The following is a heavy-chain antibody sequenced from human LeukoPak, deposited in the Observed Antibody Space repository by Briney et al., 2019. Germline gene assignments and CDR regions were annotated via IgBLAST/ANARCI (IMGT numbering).Heavy chain of an antibody. J-gene: IGHJ4*02. Sequence: PGGSLRLSCAASEFTFSHYGMHWVRQAPGKGLEWVAVISYDGSNKYYADSVKGRFTISRDNSKNTLYLQMNSLRAEDTAVYYCARHSGRYFDYWGQGTLVTVSS. CDR3: ARHSGRYFDY. D-gene: IGHD1-26*01. CDR1: EFTFSHYG. V-gene: IGHV3-30*03. CDR2: ISYDGSNK.